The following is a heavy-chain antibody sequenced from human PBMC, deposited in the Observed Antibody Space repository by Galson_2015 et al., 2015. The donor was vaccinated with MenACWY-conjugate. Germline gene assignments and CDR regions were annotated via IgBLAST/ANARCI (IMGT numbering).Heavy chain of an antibody. CDR1: GFTFMDYA. CDR3: ARIPFRTGSRPR. D-gene: IGHD3/OR15-3a*01. V-gene: IGHV3-48*03. J-gene: IGHJ4*02. CDR2: ISAHSDTV. Sequence: SLRLSCAASGFTFMDYAMNWVRQAPGKSLEWVSYISAHSDTVYYADSVKGRFIISRDNAVNSLYLQMNSLRAEDTAVYYCARIPFRTGSRPRWGQGTPVTVSS.